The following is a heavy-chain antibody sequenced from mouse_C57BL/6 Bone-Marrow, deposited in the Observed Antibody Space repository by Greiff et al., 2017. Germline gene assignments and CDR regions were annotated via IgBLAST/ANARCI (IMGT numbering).Heavy chain of an antibody. J-gene: IGHJ3*01. V-gene: IGHV1-59*01. CDR3: ARDDYYWFAY. CDR2: IDPSASYI. Sequence: QVQLQQPGAELVRPGTSVKLSCKASGYTFTSYWMHWVKQRPGQGLEWIGVIDPSASYINYNQKFKGKATLTVATSSSTAYMQLSSLTTEDSAVDYCARDDYYWFAYWGQGTLVTVSA. CDR1: GYTFTSYW. D-gene: IGHD2-3*01.